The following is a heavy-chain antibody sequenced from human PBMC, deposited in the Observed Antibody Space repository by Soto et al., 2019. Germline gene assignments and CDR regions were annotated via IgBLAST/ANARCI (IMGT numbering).Heavy chain of an antibody. D-gene: IGHD3-3*01. CDR1: GGTFSSYA. V-gene: IGHV1-69*13. J-gene: IGHJ4*02. Sequence: SVKVSCKVSGGTFSSYAISWVRQAPGQGLEWMGGIIPIFGTANYAQKLQGRVTITADESTSTAYMEMSSLRSEDTAVYYCARRAYRAYYGFWGYYWGQGTLVTVSS. CDR2: IIPIFGTA. CDR3: ARRAYRAYYGFWGYY.